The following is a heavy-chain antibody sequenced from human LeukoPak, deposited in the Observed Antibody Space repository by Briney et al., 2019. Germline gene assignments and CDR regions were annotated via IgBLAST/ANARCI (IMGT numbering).Heavy chain of an antibody. CDR2: IRYDGSNK. CDR1: GFTFSSYG. V-gene: IGHV3-30*02. Sequence: GGSLRLSCAASGFTFSSYGMHWVRQAPGKGLEWVAFIRYDGSNKYYADSLKGRFTISRDNAKNSLYLQMNSLRTEDTAVYYCARDGIYYDSRGFDQWGQGTQVTVSS. D-gene: IGHD3-22*01. CDR3: ARDGIYYDSRGFDQ. J-gene: IGHJ4*02.